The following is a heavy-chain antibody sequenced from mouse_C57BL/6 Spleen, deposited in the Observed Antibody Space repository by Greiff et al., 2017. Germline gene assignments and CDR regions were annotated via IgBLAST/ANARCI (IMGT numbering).Heavy chain of an antibody. CDR1: GFTFSSYA. CDR2: ISDGGSYT. V-gene: IGHV5-4*01. D-gene: IGHD6-1*01. J-gene: IGHJ2*01. CDR3: ARDDASLFDY. Sequence: EVQRVESGGGLVKPGGSLKLSCAASGFTFSSYAMSWVRQTPDKRLEWVATISDGGSYTYYPDNVKGRFTISRDNAKNNLYLQMSHLKSEDTAMYYCARDDASLFDYWGQGTTLTVSS.